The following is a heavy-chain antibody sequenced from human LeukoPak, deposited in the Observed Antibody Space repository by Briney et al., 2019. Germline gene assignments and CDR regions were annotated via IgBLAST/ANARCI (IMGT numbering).Heavy chain of an antibody. V-gene: IGHV4-39*01. CDR3: ARRGSGYYYFDY. CDR2: IYYSGST. CDR1: GGSISSSSYY. Sequence: PSETLSLTCTVSGGSISSSSYYWGWIRQPPGKGLEWIGSIYYSGSTYYNPSLKSRVTISVDTSRNQFSLKLSSVTAADTAVYYCARRGSGYYYFDYWGQGTLVTVSS. D-gene: IGHD3-22*01. J-gene: IGHJ4*02.